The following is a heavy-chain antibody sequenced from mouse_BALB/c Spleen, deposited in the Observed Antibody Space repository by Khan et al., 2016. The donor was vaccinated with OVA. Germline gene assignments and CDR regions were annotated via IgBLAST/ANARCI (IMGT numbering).Heavy chain of an antibody. V-gene: IGHV1-7*01. J-gene: IGHJ2*01. CDR1: GYTFTSYW. Sequence: QVQLQQPGAELAKPGASVKMSCTASGYTFTSYWMHWIKQRPGQGLEWIGYINPTSGYTDYNQKFKDKATVTADKSSSTAYMQLSSLTSDDSAVYYCARDRIDYWGQGTALTVSS. CDR3: ARDRIDY. CDR2: INPTSGYT.